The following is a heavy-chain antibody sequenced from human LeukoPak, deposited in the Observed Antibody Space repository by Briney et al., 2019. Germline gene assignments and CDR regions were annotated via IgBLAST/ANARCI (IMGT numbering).Heavy chain of an antibody. CDR2: INPNSGGT. V-gene: IGHV1-2*02. D-gene: IGHD4-23*01. J-gene: IGHJ4*02. CDR1: GYTFTGYY. CDR3: ARALYGGGGFDY. Sequence: ASVKVSCQASGYTFTGYYMHWVRQAPGQGLEWMGWINPNSGGTNYAQKFQGRVTMTRDTSISTAYRELSRLRSDDTAVYYCARALYGGGGFDYWGQGTLVTVSS.